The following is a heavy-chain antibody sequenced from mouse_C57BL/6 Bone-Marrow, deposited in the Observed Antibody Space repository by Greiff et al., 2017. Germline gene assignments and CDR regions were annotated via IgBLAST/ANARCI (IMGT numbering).Heavy chain of an antibody. CDR3: VYYYGSAWFAY. CDR1: GYTFTSYG. V-gene: IGHV1-81*01. D-gene: IGHD1-1*01. J-gene: IGHJ3*01. Sequence: VQLQQSGAELARPGASVKLSCKASGYTFTSYGISWVKQRTGQGLEWIGEIYPRSGNTYYNEKFKGKATLTADKSSSTAYMELRSLTSEASAVYFCVYYYGSAWFAYWGQGTLVTVSA. CDR2: IYPRSGNT.